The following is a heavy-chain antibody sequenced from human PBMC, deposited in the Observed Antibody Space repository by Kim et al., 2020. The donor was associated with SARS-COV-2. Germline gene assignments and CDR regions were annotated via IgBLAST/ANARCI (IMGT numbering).Heavy chain of an antibody. V-gene: IGHV3-53*01. Sequence: GGSLRLSCAVSGLAVSTSYMSWVRQAPGKGLEWVSVLYSGGDTYYGDSVKGRFTVSRDDSKNTLYLQMNSLRADDTAIYYCARDLMDPVYYYYNGMDVWGQGTTVSVSS. J-gene: IGHJ6*02. D-gene: IGHD2-2*03. CDR2: LYSGGDT. CDR1: GLAVSTSY. CDR3: ARDLMDPVYYYYNGMDV.